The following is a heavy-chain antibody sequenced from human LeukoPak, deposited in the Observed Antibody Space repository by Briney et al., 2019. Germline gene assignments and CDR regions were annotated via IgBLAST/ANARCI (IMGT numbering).Heavy chain of an antibody. J-gene: IGHJ4*02. CDR2: INHSGST. CDR1: GGSFSGYY. Sequence: SETLSLTCAVYGGSFSGYYWSWIRQPPGKGLEWIGEINHSGSTNYNPSLKSRVTISVDTSKNQFSLKLSSVTAADTAVYYCARDIADFWSGYYTGWGQETLVTVSS. CDR3: ARDIADFWSGYYTG. D-gene: IGHD3-3*01. V-gene: IGHV4-34*01.